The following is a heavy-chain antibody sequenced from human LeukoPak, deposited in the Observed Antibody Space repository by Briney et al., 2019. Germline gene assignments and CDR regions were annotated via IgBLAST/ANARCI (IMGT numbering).Heavy chain of an antibody. Sequence: GGSLRLSCAASGFTFSTYAMSWVRQAPGKGLEWVSTIRGDGYTYYADSVKGRFTISRDNSKNTLHLQMDSLRAEDTAVYYCAKGYYFQPTENWFDPWGQGTLVTVSS. CDR3: AKGYYFQPTENWFDP. J-gene: IGHJ5*02. CDR2: IRGDGYT. V-gene: IGHV3-23*01. CDR1: GFTFSTYA. D-gene: IGHD2/OR15-2a*01.